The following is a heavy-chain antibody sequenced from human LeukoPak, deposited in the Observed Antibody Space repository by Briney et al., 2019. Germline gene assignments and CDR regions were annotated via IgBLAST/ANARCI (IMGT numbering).Heavy chain of an antibody. CDR1: GGSFSGYC. V-gene: IGHV4-34*01. Sequence: SETLSLTCAVYGGSFSGYCWSWIRQPPGKGLEWIGEINHSGSTNYNPSLKSRVTISVDTSKNQFSLKLSSVTAADTAVYYCAREGGPSSRFDYWGQGTLVTVSS. J-gene: IGHJ4*02. CDR2: INHSGST. D-gene: IGHD3-10*01. CDR3: AREGGPSSRFDY.